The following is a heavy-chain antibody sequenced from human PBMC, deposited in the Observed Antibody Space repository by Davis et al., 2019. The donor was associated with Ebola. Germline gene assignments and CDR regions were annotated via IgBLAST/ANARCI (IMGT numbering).Heavy chain of an antibody. Sequence: ASVKVSCKASGYAFTSYDINWVRHATGHGPEWMGWMNPNSGNTGYVEKFQGRVTMTRNTSTSTAYMELSSLRSEDTAVYYCARGYDFWSGYSVYFDYWGQGTLVTVSS. CDR3: ARGYDFWSGYSVYFDY. V-gene: IGHV1-8*02. J-gene: IGHJ4*02. CDR1: GYAFTSYD. CDR2: MNPNSGNT. D-gene: IGHD3-3*01.